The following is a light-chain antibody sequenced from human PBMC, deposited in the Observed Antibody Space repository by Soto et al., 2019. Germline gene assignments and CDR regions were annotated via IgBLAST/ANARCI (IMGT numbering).Light chain of an antibody. CDR2: AAS. V-gene: IGKV1-12*01. CDR1: QGISSR. J-gene: IGKJ4*01. Sequence: DIQMTQSPSSVSASVGDRVTITCRASQGISSRLAWYQQKPGKAPNLLIYAASNLQSGVPSRFSGSGSETDFTLIIGSLQPEDFATYYCQQANSFPLTFGGGTKVEIK. CDR3: QQANSFPLT.